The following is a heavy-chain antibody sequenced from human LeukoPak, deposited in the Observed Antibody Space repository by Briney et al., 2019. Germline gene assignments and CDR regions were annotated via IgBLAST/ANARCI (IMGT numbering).Heavy chain of an antibody. CDR2: ISDSGGDT. Sequence: QPGGSLRLSCAASGFTFNNYAMNWVRQAPGKGLEWVSSISDSGGDTIYTDSVKDRFTISRDNSKNTLYLQMNSLGAEDTAVYHCAKGGSYAPLDQWGQGTLVTVS. CDR3: AKGGSYAPLDQ. J-gene: IGHJ4*02. D-gene: IGHD1-26*01. V-gene: IGHV3-23*01. CDR1: GFTFNNYA.